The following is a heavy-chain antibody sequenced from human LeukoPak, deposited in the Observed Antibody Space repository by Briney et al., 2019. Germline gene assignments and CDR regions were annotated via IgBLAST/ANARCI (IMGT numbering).Heavy chain of an antibody. J-gene: IGHJ4*02. V-gene: IGHV3-23*01. D-gene: IGHD3-9*01. CDR1: GFTFSSYW. CDR2: ISGSGGST. Sequence: GGSLRLSCAASGFTFSSYWMHWVRQAPGKGLEWVSAISGSGGSTYYADSVKGRFTISRDNSKNTLYLQMNSLRAEDTAVYYCAKDGYDILTGYYLAPGYWGQGTLVTVSS. CDR3: AKDGYDILTGYYLAPGY.